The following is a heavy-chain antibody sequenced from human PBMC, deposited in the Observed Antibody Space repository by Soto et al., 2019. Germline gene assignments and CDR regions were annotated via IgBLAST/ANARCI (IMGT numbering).Heavy chain of an antibody. CDR1: GGTFSSYA. CDR3: AREARPHAELGEDAFDI. V-gene: IGHV1-69*01. Sequence: QVQLVQSGAEVKKPGSSVKVSCKASGGTFSSYAISWVRQAPGQGLEWMGGIIPIFGTANYAQKFQGRVTITADESTSTAYMELSSLRSEDTAMYYCAREARPHAELGEDAFDIWGQGTMVTVSS. J-gene: IGHJ3*02. D-gene: IGHD3-10*01. CDR2: IIPIFGTA.